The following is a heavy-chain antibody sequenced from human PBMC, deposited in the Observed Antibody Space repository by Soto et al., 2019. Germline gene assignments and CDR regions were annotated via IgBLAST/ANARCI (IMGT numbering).Heavy chain of an antibody. CDR2: ISGSGGST. J-gene: IGHJ1*01. V-gene: IGHV3-23*01. Sequence: GGSLRLSCAASGFTFSNYGMSWVRQAPGKGLEWVSVISGSGGSTYYADSVKGRFTLSRDNSKNTVYLQMNSLRAEDTAVYYCAKDSPVGVPLLRDLHDWGQGALVTVSS. CDR1: GFTFSNYG. D-gene: IGHD3-9*01. CDR3: AKDSPVGVPLLRDLHD.